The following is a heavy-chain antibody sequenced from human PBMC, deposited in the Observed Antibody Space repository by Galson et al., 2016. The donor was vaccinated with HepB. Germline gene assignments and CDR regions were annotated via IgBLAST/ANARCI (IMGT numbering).Heavy chain of an antibody. J-gene: IGHJ4*02. CDR1: GLTFSNDW. CDR3: ARHIGGPGYFDY. CDR2: IDSDGNRI. Sequence: SLRLSCAASGLTFSNDWMHWVRQAPGKGLMWVSRIDSDGNRITYADSVKGRFTISRDNAKNTLYLQMNSLRAEDTAVYYCARHIGGPGYFDYWGQGTLVTVSS. D-gene: IGHD1-26*01. V-gene: IGHV3-74*01.